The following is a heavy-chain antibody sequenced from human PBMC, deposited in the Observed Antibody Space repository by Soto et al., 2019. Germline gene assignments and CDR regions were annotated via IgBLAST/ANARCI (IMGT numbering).Heavy chain of an antibody. Sequence: GGSLRLSCAASGFTFSSYAMSWVRQAPGKGLEWVSAISGSGGSTYYADSVKGRFTISRDNSKNTLYLQMNSLRAEDTAVYYCAKDPLITFGGVIVYLYYFDYWGQGTLVTVSS. CDR1: GFTFSSYA. CDR3: AKDPLITFGGVIVYLYYFDY. D-gene: IGHD3-16*02. V-gene: IGHV3-23*01. CDR2: ISGSGGST. J-gene: IGHJ4*02.